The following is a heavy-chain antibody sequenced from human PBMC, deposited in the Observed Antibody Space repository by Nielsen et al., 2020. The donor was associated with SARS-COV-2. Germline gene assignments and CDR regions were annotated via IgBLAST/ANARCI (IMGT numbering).Heavy chain of an antibody. CDR1: GDSVSSSSVA. V-gene: IGHV6-1*01. CDR2: IYYRSKWFY. CDR3: TRDPGYYHGMDA. Sequence: SQTLSLTCVISGDSVSSSSVAWNWIRQSPSRGLEWLGRIYYRSKWFYEYATFVRSRITIDPDTSKNHFSLHLNSVTSEDTAMYYCTRDPGYYHGMDAWGQGTTVIVSS. J-gene: IGHJ6*02.